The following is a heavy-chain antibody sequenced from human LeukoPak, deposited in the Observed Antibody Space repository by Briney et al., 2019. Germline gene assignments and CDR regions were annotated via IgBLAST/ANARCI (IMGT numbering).Heavy chain of an antibody. CDR2: IYYSGST. V-gene: IGHV4-39*01. CDR3: ARHYGP. CDR1: GGSFSGHY. D-gene: IGHD3-10*01. Sequence: SETLSLTCAVYGGSFSGHYWRWLRQPPGKGLQWIGSIYYSGSTYYNPSLKSRVTISVDTSKNRFSLKLNSVTATDTAVYYCARHYGPWGQGTLVTVTS. J-gene: IGHJ4*02.